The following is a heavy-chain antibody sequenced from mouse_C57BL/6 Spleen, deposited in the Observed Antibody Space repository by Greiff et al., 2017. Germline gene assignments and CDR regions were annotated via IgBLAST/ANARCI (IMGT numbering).Heavy chain of an antibody. CDR2: IDPSDSYT. J-gene: IGHJ1*03. Sequence: VQLQQPGAELVMPGASVKLSCKASGYTFTSYWMHWVKQRPGQGLEWIGEIDPSDSYTNYNQKFKGKSTLTVDKSSSTAYMQLSSLTSEDSAVYYCARGYCGSSRWYFDVWGTGTTVTVSS. V-gene: IGHV1-69*01. CDR3: ARGYCGSSRWYFDV. D-gene: IGHD1-1*01. CDR1: GYTFTSYW.